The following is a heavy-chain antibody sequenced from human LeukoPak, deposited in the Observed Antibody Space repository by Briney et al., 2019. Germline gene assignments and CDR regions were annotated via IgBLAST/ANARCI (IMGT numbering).Heavy chain of an antibody. CDR1: GGTSSSYA. CDR3: ARGGYSYGFYYYYYMDV. V-gene: IGHV1-69*05. CDR2: IIPIFGTA. J-gene: IGHJ6*03. Sequence: SVKASCKASGGTSSSYAISWVRQAPGQGLEWMGGIIPIFGTANYAQKFQGRVTITTDESTSTAYMELSSLRSEDTAVYYCARGGYSYGFYYYYYMDVWGKGTTVTVSS. D-gene: IGHD5-18*01.